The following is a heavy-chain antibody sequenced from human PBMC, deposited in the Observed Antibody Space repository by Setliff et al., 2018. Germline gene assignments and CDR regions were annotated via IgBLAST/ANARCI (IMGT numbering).Heavy chain of an antibody. CDR3: AKGDSSGYYDC. CDR2: MKQDGSEI. J-gene: IGHJ4*02. Sequence: GGSLRLSCEASGFSFNRHWMTWVRQAPGKGLEWVANMKQDGSEIYYVDSVKGRFTISRDNGKSTLYLEMNSLRAEDTAVYYCAKGDSSGYYDCWGQGTLVTVSS. D-gene: IGHD3-22*01. V-gene: IGHV3-7*03. CDR1: GFSFNRHW.